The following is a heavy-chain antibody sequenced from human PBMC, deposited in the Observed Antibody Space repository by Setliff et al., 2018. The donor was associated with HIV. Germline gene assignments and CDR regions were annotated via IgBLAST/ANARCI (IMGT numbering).Heavy chain of an antibody. CDR2: LNPNGGST. Sequence: EASVKVSCKTSGYAFTYYYIRWVRQAPGQGLEWLGTLNPNGGSTTYAQKFQGRVTMTRDTSTSTVYMELRSLRSEDTAVYYCARVQTVIPPSFDHWGQGTLVTVSS. V-gene: IGHV1-46*01. J-gene: IGHJ4*02. CDR1: GYAFTYYY. CDR3: ARVQTVIPPSFDH. D-gene: IGHD3-16*02.